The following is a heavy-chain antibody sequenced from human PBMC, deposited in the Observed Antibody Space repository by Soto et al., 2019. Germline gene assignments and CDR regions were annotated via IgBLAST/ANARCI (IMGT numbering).Heavy chain of an antibody. D-gene: IGHD5-12*01. CDR1: GFTFSTYE. CDR3: AGRDGYTVYGMDV. Sequence: EVQLVESGGGLVQPGGSLRLTCAASGFTFSTYEMHWVRQAPGKGLEWVLYISSSGTTIHYADSVKGRFTISRDNPKSSLYLQMSSLRPEDTAVYYCAGRDGYTVYGMDVWGQGTTVTVSS. CDR2: ISSSGTTI. J-gene: IGHJ6*02. V-gene: IGHV3-48*03.